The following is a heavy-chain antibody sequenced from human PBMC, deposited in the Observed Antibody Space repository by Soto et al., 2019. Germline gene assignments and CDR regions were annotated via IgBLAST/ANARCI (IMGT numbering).Heavy chain of an antibody. CDR1: GFTVSSNY. D-gene: IGHD1-20*01. Sequence: GGSLRLSCAASGFTVSSNYMSWVRQAPGKGLEWVSVIYSGGSTYYADSVKGRFTISRHNSKNTLYLQMNSLRAEDTAVYYCAREKTGITGPLGYMDVWGKGTTVTVSS. V-gene: IGHV3-53*04. CDR3: AREKTGITGPLGYMDV. CDR2: IYSGGST. J-gene: IGHJ6*03.